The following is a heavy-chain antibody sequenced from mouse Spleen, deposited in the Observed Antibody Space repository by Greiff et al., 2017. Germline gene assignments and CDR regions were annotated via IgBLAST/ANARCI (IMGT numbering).Heavy chain of an antibody. V-gene: IGHV5-15*01. CDR1: GFTFSDYG. J-gene: IGHJ3*01. CDR3: ARREFAY. Sequence: EVKLVESGGGLVKPGGSLKLSCAASGFTFSDYGMAWVRQAPGKGLEWVAFISTLAYSIYYADTVTGRFTISRENAKNTLYLEMSSLRSEDTAMYYCARREFAYWGQGTLVTVSA. CDR2: ISTLAYSI.